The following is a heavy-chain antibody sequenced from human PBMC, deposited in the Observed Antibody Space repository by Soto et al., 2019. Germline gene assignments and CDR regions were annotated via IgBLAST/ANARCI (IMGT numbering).Heavy chain of an antibody. CDR2: INHSGST. CDR3: ARGYSNWSLLNWFDP. Sequence: SETLSLTCAVYGGSFSGYYWSWIRQPPGKGLEWIGEINHSGSTNCNPSLKSRVTISVDTSKNQFSLKLSSVTAADTAVYYCARGYSNWSLLNWFDPWGQGTLVTVSS. J-gene: IGHJ5*02. D-gene: IGHD4-4*01. V-gene: IGHV4-34*01. CDR1: GGSFSGYY.